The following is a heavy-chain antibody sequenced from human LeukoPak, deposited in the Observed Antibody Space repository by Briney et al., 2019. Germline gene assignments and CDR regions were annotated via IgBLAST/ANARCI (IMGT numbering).Heavy chain of an antibody. CDR1: GGSISSYY. V-gene: IGHV4-59*01. D-gene: IGHD4-17*01. J-gene: IGHJ4*02. CDR2: IYYSGST. CDR3: ARGLESPTGFDY. Sequence: SETLSLTCTVSGGSISSYYWSWIRQPPGKGLEWIGYIYYSGSTNYNPSLKSRVTISVDTSKNQFSLTLISVTAADTAVYYCARGLESPTGFDYWGQGTLVTVSS.